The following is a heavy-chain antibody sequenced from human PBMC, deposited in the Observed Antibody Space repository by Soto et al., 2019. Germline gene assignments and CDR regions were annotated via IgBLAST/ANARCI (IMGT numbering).Heavy chain of an antibody. Sequence: VQLVESGGGLVQPGGSLRLSCAASGFTFSSYAMSWVRQAPGKGLEWVSAISGSGGSTYYADSVKGRFTISRDNSQNTLYLQMNSLRAEDTAVYYCAKDLRASASMKYGLDVWGQGTTVTVSS. J-gene: IGHJ6*02. D-gene: IGHD3-10*01. V-gene: IGHV3-23*04. CDR2: ISGSGGST. CDR3: AKDLRASASMKYGLDV. CDR1: GFTFSSYA.